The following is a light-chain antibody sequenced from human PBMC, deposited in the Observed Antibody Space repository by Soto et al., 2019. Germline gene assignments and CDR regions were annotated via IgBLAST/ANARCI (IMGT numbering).Light chain of an antibody. Sequence: QSVLTQPASVSGSPGQSITISCTGTSSDVGGYNYVSWYQHHPGKAPKLIIYDVTNRPSGVSNPFSGSKSGNTASLTISGLQPEGEADYYCSSYTTSNTRQIVFGTGTKVTV. CDR1: SSDVGGYNY. V-gene: IGLV2-14*03. CDR3: SSYTTSNTRQIV. J-gene: IGLJ1*01. CDR2: DVT.